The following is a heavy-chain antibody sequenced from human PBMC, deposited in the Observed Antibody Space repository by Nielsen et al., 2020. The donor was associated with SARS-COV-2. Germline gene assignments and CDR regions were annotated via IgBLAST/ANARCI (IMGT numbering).Heavy chain of an antibody. CDR3: ARDSPGVTMVRGVHGKLEGGDY. D-gene: IGHD3-10*01. Sequence: ASVKVSCKASGYTFTSYGISWVRQAPGQGLEWMGIINPSGGSTSYAQKFQGRVTMTRDTSTSTVYMELSSLRSEDTAVYYCARDSPGVTMVRGVHGKLEGGDYWGQGTLVTVSS. V-gene: IGHV1-46*01. J-gene: IGHJ4*02. CDR1: GYTFTSYG. CDR2: INPSGGST.